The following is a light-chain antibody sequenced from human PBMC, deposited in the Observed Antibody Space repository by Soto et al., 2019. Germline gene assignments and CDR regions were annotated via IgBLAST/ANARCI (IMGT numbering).Light chain of an antibody. CDR3: QQYVGWT. Sequence: EIVLTQSPGTLSLSPGERATLSCRASHSVGSSHLAWYQQKPGQAPRLLIYGASSRATGVPGRFSGSGSGTDFTLTISRLEPEDSAVYYCQQYVGWTFGQGTKVEIK. V-gene: IGKV3-20*01. J-gene: IGKJ1*01. CDR1: HSVGSSH. CDR2: GAS.